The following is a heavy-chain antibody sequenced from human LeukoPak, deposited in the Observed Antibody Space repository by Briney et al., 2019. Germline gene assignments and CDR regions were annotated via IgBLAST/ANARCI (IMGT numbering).Heavy chain of an antibody. CDR1: GFTFGKYW. D-gene: IGHD3-3*01. CDR3: ARDQYDTWSRRGNFDS. V-gene: IGHV3-7*03. J-gene: IGHJ4*02. CDR2: IKLDGSEK. Sequence: GGSLRLSCVASGFTFGKYWMSWVRQAPGKGLEWVANIKLDGSEKNYVDSAKGRFTISRDSTKNSLYLQMNSLRAEDTAVFYCARDQYDTWSRRGNFDSWGQGTLVIVSS.